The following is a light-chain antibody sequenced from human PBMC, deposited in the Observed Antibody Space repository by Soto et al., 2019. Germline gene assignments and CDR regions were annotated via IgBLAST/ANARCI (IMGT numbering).Light chain of an antibody. CDR2: GNN. CDR1: SSNIGAGYD. Sequence: QSALTQPPSVSGAPRQTVTDSSTGSSSNIGAGYDVHWYQQLPGTAPKLLIYGNNNRPSGVPDRFSGSKSATSGSLAITGLQAEDEADYYCQSFDSSLSGYVFGTGTKVTVL. CDR3: QSFDSSLSGYV. J-gene: IGLJ1*01. V-gene: IGLV1-40*01.